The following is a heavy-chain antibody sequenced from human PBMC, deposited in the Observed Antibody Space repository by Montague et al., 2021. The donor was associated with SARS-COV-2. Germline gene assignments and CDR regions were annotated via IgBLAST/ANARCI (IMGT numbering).Heavy chain of an antibody. CDR1: GFTFSNYA. CDR2: ICCSGCTT. V-gene: IGHV3-23*01. Sequence: SLRLSCAASGFTFSNYAMTWVRQAPGKGLEWVAAICCSGCTTYYADSVKGRFTVSRDNSKNTVYLQMNSLRGEDTAAYFCARERPNYDDGSGDVLRADAFDYWGRGTMVTVSS. CDR3: ARERPNYDDGSGDVLRADAFDY. J-gene: IGHJ3*01. D-gene: IGHD3-22*01.